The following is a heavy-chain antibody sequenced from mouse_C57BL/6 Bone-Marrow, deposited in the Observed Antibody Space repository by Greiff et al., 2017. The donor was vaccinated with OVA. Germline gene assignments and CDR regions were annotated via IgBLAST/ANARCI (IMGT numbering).Heavy chain of an antibody. Sequence: LQESGAELARPGASVKMSCKASGYTFTSYTMHWVKQRPGQGLEWIGYINPSSGYTKYNQKFKDKATLTADKSSSTAYMQLSSLTSEDSAVYYCARPPSYYYGSSYGYWGQGTTLTVSS. D-gene: IGHD1-1*01. CDR3: ARPPSYYYGSSYGY. J-gene: IGHJ2*01. CDR1: GYTFTSYT. V-gene: IGHV1-4*01. CDR2: INPSSGYT.